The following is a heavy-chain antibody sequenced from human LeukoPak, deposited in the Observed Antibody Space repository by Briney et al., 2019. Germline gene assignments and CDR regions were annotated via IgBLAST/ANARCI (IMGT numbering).Heavy chain of an antibody. V-gene: IGHV4-30-4*08. J-gene: IGHJ4*02. D-gene: IGHD5-24*01. Sequence: PSQTLSLTCTVSGGSISSGDYYWSWIRQPPGKGLEWIGYIYYSGSTYYNPSLKSRVTISVDTSKSQFSLKLSSVTAADTAVYYCARGLGGGYTYFDYWGQGTLVTASS. CDR1: GGSISSGDYY. CDR3: ARGLGGGYTYFDY. CDR2: IYYSGST.